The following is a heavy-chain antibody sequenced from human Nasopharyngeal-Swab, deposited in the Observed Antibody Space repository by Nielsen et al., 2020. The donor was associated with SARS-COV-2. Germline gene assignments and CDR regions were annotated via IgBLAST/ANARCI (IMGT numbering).Heavy chain of an antibody. CDR1: GFTFSSYS. CDR3: ARSRTDYGGTWYDAFDI. J-gene: IGHJ3*02. CDR2: VSSSGSYI. Sequence: EGSLRLSCAASGFTFSSYSMNWVRQAPGKGLEWVSSVSSSGSYISYADSLKGRFTISRDNVKNTLYLQMNSLRAEDTAVYYCARSRTDYGGTWYDAFDIWGQGTLVTVSS. D-gene: IGHD4/OR15-4a*01. V-gene: IGHV3-21*06.